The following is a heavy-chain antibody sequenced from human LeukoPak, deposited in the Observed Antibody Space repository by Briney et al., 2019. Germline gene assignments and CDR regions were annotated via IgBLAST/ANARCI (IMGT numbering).Heavy chain of an antibody. CDR1: GFTFDDYA. CDR2: ISWNSGSI. Sequence: GRSLRLSCAASGFTFDDYAMHWVRQAPGKGLEWVSGISWNSGSIDYADSVKGRFTISRDNAKNSLYLQMNSLRAEDTALYHCAKDPSYQRLYNYFDYWGQGTLVTVSS. J-gene: IGHJ4*02. V-gene: IGHV3-9*01. D-gene: IGHD2-2*02. CDR3: AKDPSYQRLYNYFDY.